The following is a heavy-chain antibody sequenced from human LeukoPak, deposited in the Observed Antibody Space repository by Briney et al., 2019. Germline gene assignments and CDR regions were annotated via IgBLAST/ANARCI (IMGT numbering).Heavy chain of an antibody. Sequence: GGPLRLSCAASGFTFSSYSMNWVRQAPGKGLEWVSSISSSSSYIYYADSVKGRFTISRDNAKNSLYLQMNSLRAEDTAVYYCARSLYCSGGSCYGNNWFDPWGQGTLVTVSS. CDR1: GFTFSSYS. CDR2: ISSSSSYI. V-gene: IGHV3-21*01. D-gene: IGHD2-15*01. J-gene: IGHJ5*02. CDR3: ARSLYCSGGSCYGNNWFDP.